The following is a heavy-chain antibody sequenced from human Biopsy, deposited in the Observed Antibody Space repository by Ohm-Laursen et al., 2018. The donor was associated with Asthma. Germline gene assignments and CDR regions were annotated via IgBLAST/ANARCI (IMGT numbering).Heavy chain of an antibody. D-gene: IGHD6-13*01. CDR1: GFSFDSHA. V-gene: IGHV3-48*03. Sequence: SLRLSCAASGFSFDSHAMHWVRQAPGKGLEWVAYISSRGSNIFYADSVKGRFTISRDNAKKSLFLEMNSLTVEDTAVYFCARGYSTSWYFGYWGQGTLVTVSS. J-gene: IGHJ4*02. CDR2: ISSRGSNI. CDR3: ARGYSTSWYFGY.